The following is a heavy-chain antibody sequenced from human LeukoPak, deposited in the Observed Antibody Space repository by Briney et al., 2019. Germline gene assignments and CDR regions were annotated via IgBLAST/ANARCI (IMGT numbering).Heavy chain of an antibody. CDR2: ISAYNGNT. J-gene: IGHJ6*01. Sequence: ASVKVSCKASGYTFTSYGISWVRQAPGQGLEWMGWISAYNGNTNYAQKLQGRVTMTTGTSTSTAYMELRSLRFDDTAVYYCARANYYYYGMDVWGQGTTVTVSS. V-gene: IGHV1-18*01. CDR3: ARANYYYYGMDV. CDR1: GYTFTSYG.